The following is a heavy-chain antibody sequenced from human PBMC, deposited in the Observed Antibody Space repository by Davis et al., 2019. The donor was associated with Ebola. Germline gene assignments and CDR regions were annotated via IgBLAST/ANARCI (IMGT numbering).Heavy chain of an antibody. V-gene: IGHV3-23*01. CDR3: AIHGDVGF. Sequence: PGGSLRLSCAASGFTFSNYDMSWVRHVPGKGLEWVSTISASEGHTHYSDSVRGRFTISRDNGKNSLYLQMNSLRVEDTATYYCAIHGDVGFGGQGTLVTVS. D-gene: IGHD4-17*01. J-gene: IGHJ4*02. CDR2: ISASEGHT. CDR1: GFTFSNYD.